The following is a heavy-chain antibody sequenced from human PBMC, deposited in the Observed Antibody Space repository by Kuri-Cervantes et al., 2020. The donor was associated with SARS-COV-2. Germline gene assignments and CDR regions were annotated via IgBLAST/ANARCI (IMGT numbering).Heavy chain of an antibody. CDR1: GFTFSNYG. Sequence: GGSLRLSCAASGFTFSNYGMHWVRQAPGKGLEWVAVISYNGSNKYYADSVKGRFTISRDNSKNTLYLQMNSLRAEDTAVYYCARDRPEVVPLYYFNSWGQGTLVTVSS. CDR3: ARDRPEVVPLYYFNS. CDR2: ISYNGSNK. D-gene: IGHD3-22*01. V-gene: IGHV3-30*03. J-gene: IGHJ4*02.